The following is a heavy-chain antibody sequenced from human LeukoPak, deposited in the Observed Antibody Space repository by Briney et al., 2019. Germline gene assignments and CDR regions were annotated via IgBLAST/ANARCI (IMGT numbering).Heavy chain of an antibody. CDR2: INHSGST. J-gene: IGHJ5*02. V-gene: IGHV4-34*01. CDR3: ARGSHLKPTDH. Sequence: SETLSLTCAVYGGSFSGYYWSWIRQPPGKGLEWIGEINHSGSTNYNPSLKSRVTISVDTSKNQFSLKLSSVTAADTAVYYCARGSHLKPTDHWGQGTLVTVSS. CDR1: GGSFSGYY.